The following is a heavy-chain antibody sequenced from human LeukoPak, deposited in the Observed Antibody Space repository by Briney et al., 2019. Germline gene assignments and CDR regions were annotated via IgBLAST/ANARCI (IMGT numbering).Heavy chain of an antibody. CDR1: GYTFTSYA. D-gene: IGHD2-21*02. CDR3: ARNTETAIPLPYYFDY. V-gene: IGHV1-3*04. Sequence: ASVTVSCMPSGYTFTSYAIHWVRLAPGQRLECIGWINTGNGNTKYLQKFQGRVTITRDTSASTAYMDLSSLRSEDTAVYYCARNTETAIPLPYYFDYWGQGTLVTVSS. J-gene: IGHJ4*02. CDR2: INTGNGNT.